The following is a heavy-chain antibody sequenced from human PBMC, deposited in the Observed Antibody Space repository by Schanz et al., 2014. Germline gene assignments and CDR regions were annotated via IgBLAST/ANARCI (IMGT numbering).Heavy chain of an antibody. J-gene: IGHJ5*02. D-gene: IGHD3-3*01. CDR3: ARDRGYDFSFDP. Sequence: QVQLQESGPGLVKSSETLSLTCTVSGGSISSFYWGWIRQPAGKGLEWIGRIYTSGSTNYNPSLKSRVTMSLDPSKNQFSLKLSSVTAADTAVYYCARDRGYDFSFDPWGQGTLVTVSS. CDR2: IYTSGST. V-gene: IGHV4-4*07. CDR1: GGSISSFY.